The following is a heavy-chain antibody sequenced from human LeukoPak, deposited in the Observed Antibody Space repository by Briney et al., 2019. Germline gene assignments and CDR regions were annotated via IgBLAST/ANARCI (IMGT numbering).Heavy chain of an antibody. Sequence: GASVKVSCKASGYTFTSYDINWVRQATGQGLEWVGLTNPNSGDTAYAQQFQGRVTIARNTSIGTAYMELSSLRPEDTAVYYCARGPVGWYLDYWGQGTLVTVSS. D-gene: IGHD1-26*01. CDR3: ARGPVGWYLDY. J-gene: IGHJ4*02. V-gene: IGHV1-8*03. CDR2: TNPNSGDT. CDR1: GYTFTSYD.